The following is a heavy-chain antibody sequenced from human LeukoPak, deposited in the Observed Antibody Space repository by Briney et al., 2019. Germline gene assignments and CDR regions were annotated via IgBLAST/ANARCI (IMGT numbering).Heavy chain of an antibody. Sequence: PGGSLRLSCAASGFTFSGSAMHWVRQASGKGLEWVGRIRSKAYSYATAYAASVKGRFTISRDDSKNTAYLQMNSLKTEDTAVYYCTTSPPVMITFGGVIVSYNWFDPWGQGTLVTVSS. CDR2: IRSKAYSYAT. V-gene: IGHV3-73*01. CDR3: TTSPPVMITFGGVIVSYNWFDP. D-gene: IGHD3-16*02. J-gene: IGHJ5*02. CDR1: GFTFSGSA.